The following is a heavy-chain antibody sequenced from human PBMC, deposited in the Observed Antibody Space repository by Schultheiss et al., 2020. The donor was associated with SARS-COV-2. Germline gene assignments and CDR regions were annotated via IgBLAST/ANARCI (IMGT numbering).Heavy chain of an antibody. CDR1: GGSISSGGYY. J-gene: IGHJ6*02. CDR3: ARDPPQYGMDV. Sequence: SETLSLTCTVSGGSISSGGYYWSWIRQHPGKGLEWIGYIYYSGSTYYNPSLKSRVTISVDTSKNQFSLKLSSVTAADTAVYYCARDPPQYGMDVWGQGTTVTVSS. V-gene: IGHV4-31*03. CDR2: IYYSGST.